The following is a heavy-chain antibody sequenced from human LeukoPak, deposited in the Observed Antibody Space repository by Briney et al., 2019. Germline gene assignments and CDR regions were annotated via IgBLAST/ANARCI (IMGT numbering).Heavy chain of an antibody. CDR2: IYYSGST. V-gene: IGHV4-39*07. Sequence: PSETLSLTCTVSGGSISSSSYYWGWIRQPPGKGLEWIGSIYYSGSTYYNPSLKSRVTISVDTSKNQFSLKLSSVTAADTAVYYCARLCPTVYGSGSYYIGPRWFDPWGQGTLVTVSS. D-gene: IGHD3-10*01. J-gene: IGHJ5*02. CDR3: ARLCPTVYGSGSYYIGPRWFDP. CDR1: GGSISSSSYY.